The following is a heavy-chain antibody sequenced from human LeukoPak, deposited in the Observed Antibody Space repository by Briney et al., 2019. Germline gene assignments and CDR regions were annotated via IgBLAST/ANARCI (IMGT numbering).Heavy chain of an antibody. V-gene: IGHV4-61*08. Sequence: SQTLSLTCTVSGGSISSGGYYWSWIRQHPGKGLEWIGYIYYTGSTNYNPSLKSRVNISVDTSKNQFSLKLSSVTAADTAIYYCAREGYGDYGSGSYYSQGLDYWGQGTLVTVSS. J-gene: IGHJ4*02. CDR3: AREGYGDYGSGSYYSQGLDY. CDR1: GGSISSGGYY. CDR2: IYYTGST. D-gene: IGHD3-10*01.